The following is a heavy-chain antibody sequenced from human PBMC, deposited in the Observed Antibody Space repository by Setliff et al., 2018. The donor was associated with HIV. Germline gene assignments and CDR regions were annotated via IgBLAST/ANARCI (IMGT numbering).Heavy chain of an antibody. CDR2: NSGYNGNT. V-gene: IGHV1-18*01. D-gene: IGHD6-19*01. Sequence: ASVKVSCKASGYSFSSYGISWVRQAPGQGFEWMAWNSGYNGNTQYAQKFRGRVTMTAETSTSTASMELRSLRSDDTAVYYCARDSSGWPEHDINGNFDHWGQGTVVTVSS. CDR3: ARDSSGWPEHDINGNFDH. CDR1: GYSFSSYG. J-gene: IGHJ4*02.